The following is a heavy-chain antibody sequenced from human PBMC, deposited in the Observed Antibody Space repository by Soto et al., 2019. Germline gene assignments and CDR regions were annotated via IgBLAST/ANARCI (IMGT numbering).Heavy chain of an antibody. J-gene: IGHJ6*02. CDR3: AKEVKNSGSYFYYYYYGMDV. D-gene: IGHD1-26*01. CDR2: ISGSGGST. CDR1: GFTFSSYA. Sequence: GGSLRLSCAASGFTFSSYAMSWVRQAPGKGLEWVSAISGSGGSTYYAVSVEGRFTISRDNSKNTLYLQMNSLRAEDTAVYYCAKEVKNSGSYFYYYYYGMDVWGQGTTVTVS. V-gene: IGHV3-23*01.